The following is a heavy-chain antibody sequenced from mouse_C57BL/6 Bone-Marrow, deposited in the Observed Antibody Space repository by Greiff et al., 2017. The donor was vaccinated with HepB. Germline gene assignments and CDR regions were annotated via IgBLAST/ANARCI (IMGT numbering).Heavy chain of an antibody. CDR1: GFTFSDFY. D-gene: IGHD1-1*02. Sequence: EVQLVESGGGLVQSGRSLRLSCATSGFTFSDFYMEWVRQAPGKGLEWIAASRNKANDYTTEYSASVKGRFIVSRDTSQSILYRQMNALRAEDTAIYYCARDDGYWYFDVWGTGTTVTVSS. CDR2: SRNKANDYTT. V-gene: IGHV7-1*01. J-gene: IGHJ1*03. CDR3: ARDDGYWYFDV.